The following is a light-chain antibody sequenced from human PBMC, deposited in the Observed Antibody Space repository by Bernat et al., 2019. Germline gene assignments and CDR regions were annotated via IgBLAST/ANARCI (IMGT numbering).Light chain of an antibody. J-gene: IGLJ1*01. CDR3: GTWDSSLSRV. CDR2: DNN. CDR1: SSNIGNNY. V-gene: IGLV1-51*01. Sequence: QSVLTQPPSVSAAPGQKVTISCSGNSSNIGNNYVSWYQQLPGTAPKLLIYDNNTRPSGIPDRFSGSKSGTSATLGITGLQTGDEADYYCGTWDSSLSRVFGTGTKVTVL.